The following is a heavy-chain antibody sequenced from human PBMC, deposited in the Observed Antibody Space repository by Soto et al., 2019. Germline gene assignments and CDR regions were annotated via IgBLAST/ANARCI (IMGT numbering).Heavy chain of an antibody. J-gene: IGHJ4*02. Sequence: PGGSLRLSCAASGFTFTSYWMHWVRQAPGKGLVWVSRINSDGSTTNYADSVKGRFTISRDNAKNTVYLQMNSLRAEDTAVYYCARVPTGGYDWNWGQGTLVTVSS. CDR1: GFTFTSYW. CDR3: ARVPTGGYDWN. V-gene: IGHV3-74*01. D-gene: IGHD5-12*01. CDR2: INSDGSTT.